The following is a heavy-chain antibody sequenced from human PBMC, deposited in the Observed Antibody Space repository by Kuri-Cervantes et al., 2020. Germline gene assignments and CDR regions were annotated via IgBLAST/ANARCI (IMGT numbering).Heavy chain of an antibody. CDR3: AKMILRRDGYNLACTD. V-gene: IGHV3-9*01. J-gene: IGHJ4*02. Sequence: SLKISCAASGFTFDDYAMHWVRQAPGKGLEWVSGISWNSGSIGYADSVKGRFTISRDNAKNSLYLQMNSLRTEDTALYYCAKMILRRDGYNLACTDWGQGTLVTV. CDR2: ISWNSGSI. D-gene: IGHD5-24*01. CDR1: GFTFDDYA.